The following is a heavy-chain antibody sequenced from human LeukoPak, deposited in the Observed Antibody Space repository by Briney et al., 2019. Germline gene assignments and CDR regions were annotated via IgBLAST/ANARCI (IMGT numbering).Heavy chain of an antibody. CDR3: AKGVTIFGVVIMGYFDY. V-gene: IGHV3-30*02. CDR2: IRYDGSNK. Sequence: SGGSLRLSCAASGFTFSSYGMHWVRQAPGKGLEWVAFIRYDGSNKYYADSVKGRFTISRDNSENTLYLQMNSLRTEDTAMYYCAKGVTIFGVVIMGYFDYWGQGTLVTVSS. CDR1: GFTFSSYG. D-gene: IGHD3-3*01. J-gene: IGHJ4*02.